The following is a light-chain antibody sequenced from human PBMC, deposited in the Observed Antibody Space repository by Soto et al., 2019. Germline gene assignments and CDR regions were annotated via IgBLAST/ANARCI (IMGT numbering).Light chain of an antibody. J-gene: IGKJ5*01. CDR2: AAS. V-gene: IGKV1-8*01. CDR3: QQYYSYLLIT. Sequence: AIQLTQSPSSLAAYEGDRVDMNCRASQGISNFLACYQQKPANATKLMIYAASTLQSGVPSRFSGSGSGTDFTLTISCLQSEDFATYYCQQYYSYLLITFGQGTRLEIK. CDR1: QGISNF.